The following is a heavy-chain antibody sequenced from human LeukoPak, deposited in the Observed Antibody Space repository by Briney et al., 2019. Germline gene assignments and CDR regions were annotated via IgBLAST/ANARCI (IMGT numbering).Heavy chain of an antibody. V-gene: IGHV4-4*07. CDR3: ARVRAAAGNYYYYMDV. J-gene: IGHJ6*03. CDR2: IYTSGST. D-gene: IGHD6-13*01. CDR1: GGSISSYY. Sequence: PSETLSLTCTVSGGSISSYYWSWIRQPAGKGLEWIGRIYTSGSTNYNPSLKSRVTMSVDTSKNQFSLKLSSVTAADTAVYYCARVRAAAGNYYYYMDVWGKGTTVTVSS.